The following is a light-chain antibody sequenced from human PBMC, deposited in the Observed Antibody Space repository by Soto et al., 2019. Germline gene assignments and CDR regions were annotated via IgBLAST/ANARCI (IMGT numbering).Light chain of an antibody. J-gene: IGKJ3*01. Sequence: DLQMTQSPSSVSASVGDRVTIACRASQGVSNWLAWYQQKPGKAPKLLIYAASRLQSGVPSRFSGSGSGTNFTLTISSLQPEDFATYYCQEANTFPFTFGPGTTVDIK. CDR3: QEANTFPFT. V-gene: IGKV1-12*01. CDR2: AAS. CDR1: QGVSNW.